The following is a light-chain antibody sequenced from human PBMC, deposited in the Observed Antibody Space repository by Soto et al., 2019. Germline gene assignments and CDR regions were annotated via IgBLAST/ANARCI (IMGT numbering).Light chain of an antibody. CDR1: SGHSSYA. Sequence: QPVLTQSPSASASLGASVKLTCTLSSGHSSYAIAWHQQQPEKGPRYLMKLNSDGSHSKGDGIPDRFSGSSSGAERYLTISRLPSEDDADYYCQTWGTGTWVFGGGTKLTVL. J-gene: IGLJ3*02. V-gene: IGLV4-69*01. CDR2: LNSDGSH. CDR3: QTWGTGTWV.